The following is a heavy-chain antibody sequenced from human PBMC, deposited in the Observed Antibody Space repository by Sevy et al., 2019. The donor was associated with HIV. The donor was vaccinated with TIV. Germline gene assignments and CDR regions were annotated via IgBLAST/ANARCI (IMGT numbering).Heavy chain of an antibody. CDR1: GYSFTGYY. D-gene: IGHD2-15*01. V-gene: IGHV1-2*02. CDR2: INPNNGGT. CDR3: ARAPVYCRGGNCYPYHFDY. J-gene: IGHJ4*02. Sequence: ASVKVSCKASGYSFTGYYIHWVRQAPGQGLEWMGWINPNNGGTNYAQEFQGRVTMTRDTSISTVYMKLSRLKSDDTAVYYCARAPVYCRGGNCYPYHFDYWGQGTLVTVSS.